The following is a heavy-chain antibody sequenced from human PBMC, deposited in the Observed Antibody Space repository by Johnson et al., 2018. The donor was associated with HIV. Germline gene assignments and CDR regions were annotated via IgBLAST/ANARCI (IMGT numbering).Heavy chain of an antibody. CDR3: ARDYGQWLVPGAFDI. CDR1: GFTFSNYG. Sequence: QVQLVESGGGGVQPGRSLRLSCAASGFTFSNYGMHWVRQAQGKGLEWVAVILYDGSNKYYPDSVRGRFTVSRDNSKNTLYLQMGSLRAEDMAVYYCARDYGQWLVPGAFDIWGQGTLVTVSS. D-gene: IGHD6-19*01. V-gene: IGHV3-30*03. J-gene: IGHJ3*02. CDR2: ILYDGSNK.